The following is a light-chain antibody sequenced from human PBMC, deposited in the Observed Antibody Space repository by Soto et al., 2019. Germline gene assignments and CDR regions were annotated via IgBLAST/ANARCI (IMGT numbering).Light chain of an antibody. CDR3: QQYYSTPWT. V-gene: IGKV4-1*01. J-gene: IGKJ1*01. Sequence: DIVLTQSPDSLTVSLGERATINCKSSQSVLYSSNNKNYLGWYQQKAGQSPKLLIYWASTRESGVPDRFSGSGSGTDFTLTISSLQAEDVAVYYCQQYYSTPWTFGQGTKVDIK. CDR2: WAS. CDR1: QSVLYSSNNKNY.